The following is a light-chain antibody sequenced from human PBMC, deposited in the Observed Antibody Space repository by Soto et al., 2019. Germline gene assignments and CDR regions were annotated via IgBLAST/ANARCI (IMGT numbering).Light chain of an antibody. CDR1: QGISNY. J-gene: IGKJ1*01. V-gene: IGKV1-27*01. CDR3: QNYNSAPWT. Sequence: DIQMTQSPSSLSAFIGDRVTITCRASQGISNYLAWYQQKPGKPPKLLIYGASTLQSGVPSRFSGSGSGTDFILTISGLQPEDVATFYCQNYNSAPWTFGQGTKV. CDR2: GAS.